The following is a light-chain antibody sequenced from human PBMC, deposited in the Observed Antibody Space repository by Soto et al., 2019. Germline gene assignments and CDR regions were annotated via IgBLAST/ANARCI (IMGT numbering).Light chain of an antibody. V-gene: IGKV1-8*01. CDR3: QQYYSYLYT. J-gene: IGKJ2*01. CDR1: QGISSY. Sequence: ALRMTQSPSSFSPSTGDRVTITCRPNQGISSYLAWYQQKPGKAPKLLIYAASTLQSGVPSRFSGSGSGTDFTPTISCLQSEDFAPYYCQQYYSYLYTFGQGTKVDI. CDR2: AAS.